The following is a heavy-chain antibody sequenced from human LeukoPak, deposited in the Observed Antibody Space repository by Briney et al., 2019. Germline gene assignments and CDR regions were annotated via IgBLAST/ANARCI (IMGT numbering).Heavy chain of an antibody. CDR3: ATHFRSLRLGEAGLTDS. CDR2: TSGSGGAT. CDR1: GFTFSTYA. Sequence: TGGSLRLSCAASGFTFSTYAMSWVRQAPGKGLEWVSSTSGSGGATYYAASVKGRFTISRDNSKDTLFLQMNSLTAEDTAVYYCATHFRSLRLGEAGLTDSWGQGNLVSVSS. D-gene: IGHD3-16*01. J-gene: IGHJ5*01. V-gene: IGHV3-23*01.